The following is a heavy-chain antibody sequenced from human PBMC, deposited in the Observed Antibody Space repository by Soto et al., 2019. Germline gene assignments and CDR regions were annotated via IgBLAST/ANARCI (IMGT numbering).Heavy chain of an antibody. CDR1: GFAFSTYA. V-gene: IGHV3-23*01. J-gene: IGHJ4*02. D-gene: IGHD5-12*01. CDR2: ISGIGGSS. CDR3: ARDLLPYSGYEIHRHKGFDY. Sequence: GGSLRLSCAASGFAFSTYAMTWVRQAPGKGLEWVSVISGIGGSSYYAASVKGRFTISRDNSKNTLYLQMNSLRAEDTAVYYCARDLLPYSGYEIHRHKGFDYWGQGTLVTVPQ.